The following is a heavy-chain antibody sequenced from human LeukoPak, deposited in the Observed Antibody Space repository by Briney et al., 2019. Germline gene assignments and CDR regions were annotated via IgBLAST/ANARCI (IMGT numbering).Heavy chain of an antibody. D-gene: IGHD1-26*01. CDR2: IYSGGST. Sequence: GGSLRLSCAASGFTFSSYWMSWVRQAPGKGLEWVSVIYSGGSTYYADSVKGRFTISRDNSKNTLYLQMNSLRAEDTAVYYCARQVGATDYWGQGTLVTVSS. CDR3: ARQVGATDY. J-gene: IGHJ4*02. V-gene: IGHV3-53*01. CDR1: GFTFSSYW.